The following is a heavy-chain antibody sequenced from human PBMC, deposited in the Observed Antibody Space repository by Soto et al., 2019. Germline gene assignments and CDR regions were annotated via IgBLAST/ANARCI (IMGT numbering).Heavy chain of an antibody. Sequence: PGVCLRRSGAAGGFTCNRAWMRCVRQPTGTALERVGRIKGAADGGTTDYAAPVKGRIPISRDHSKDTLYLRMNSLKTEDTAVYYCTTGLSNGYYNFDYWGQGT. J-gene: IGHJ4*02. CDR3: TTGLSNGYYNFDY. D-gene: IGHD3-22*01. CDR1: GFTCNRAW. CDR2: IKGAADGGTT. V-gene: IGHV3-15*01.